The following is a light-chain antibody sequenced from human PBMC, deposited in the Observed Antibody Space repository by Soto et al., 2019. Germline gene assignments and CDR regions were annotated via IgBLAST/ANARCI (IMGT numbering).Light chain of an antibody. V-gene: IGKV3-15*01. J-gene: IGKJ5*01. CDR3: HQYDNWPKT. CDR1: QSVSSN. Sequence: EVVVTQSPATLSVXXXXXXTLSXRASQSVSSNLAWYQQKPGQAPRLLIYGASTRATGIPARFSGSGSGTEFTLTISSLQSEDFAVYYCHQYDNWPKTFGQGTRLEIK. CDR2: GAS.